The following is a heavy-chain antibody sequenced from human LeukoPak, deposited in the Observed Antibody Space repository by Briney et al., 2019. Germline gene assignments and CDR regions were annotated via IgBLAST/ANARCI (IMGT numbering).Heavy chain of an antibody. CDR2: IYTGGTT. CDR3: ARENSGSYPPIFDS. V-gene: IGHV4-4*07. CDR1: GYSMKYDY. Sequence: KTSETLSLTCTVSGYSMKYDYWSWVRQPAGKGLEWIARIYTGGTTNYNPSLKNRATISVDKSNNQFSLKLTSVTAADTAIYYCARENSGSYPPIFDSWGQGTLVTVSS. D-gene: IGHD1-26*01. J-gene: IGHJ4*02.